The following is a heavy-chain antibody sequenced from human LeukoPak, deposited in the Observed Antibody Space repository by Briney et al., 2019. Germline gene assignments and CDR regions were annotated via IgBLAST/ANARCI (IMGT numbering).Heavy chain of an antibody. D-gene: IGHD6-13*01. CDR2: ISGSGGST. CDR1: GFSFSSYA. V-gene: IGHV3-23*01. CDR3: AKDSQDFSIAAAGDSFDY. J-gene: IGHJ4*02. Sequence: GGSLRLSCAASGFSFSSYAMNWVRQAPGKGLEWVSAISGSGGSTYYADSVKGRFTISRDNSKNTLYLQMNSLRAEDTAVYYCAKDSQDFSIAAAGDSFDYWGQGTLVTVSS.